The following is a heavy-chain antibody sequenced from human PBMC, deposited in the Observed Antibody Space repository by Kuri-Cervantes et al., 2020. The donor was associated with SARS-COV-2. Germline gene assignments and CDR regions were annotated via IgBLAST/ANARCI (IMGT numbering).Heavy chain of an antibody. Sequence: GESLKISCAASGFTFSSYSMNWVRQAPGKGLEWVSYISSSSSTIYYADSVKGRFTISRDNAKNSLYLQMNSLRAEDTAVYYCARDEDSSWYSRYGAFDIWGQGTMVTVSS. CDR1: GFTFSSYS. J-gene: IGHJ3*02. D-gene: IGHD6-13*01. CDR3: ARDEDSSWYSRYGAFDI. CDR2: ISSSSSTI. V-gene: IGHV3-48*01.